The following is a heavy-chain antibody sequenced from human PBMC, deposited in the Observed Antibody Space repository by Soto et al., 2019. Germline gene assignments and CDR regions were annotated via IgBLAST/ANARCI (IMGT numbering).Heavy chain of an antibody. CDR2: INPSGGST. CDR1: GYTFTSYY. D-gene: IGHD6-13*01. J-gene: IGHJ4*02. CDR3: ARISSGIAAGGLRYFDY. Sequence: GASVKVSCKASGYTFTSYYMHWVRQAPGQGLEWMGIINPSGGSTSYAQKFQGRVTVTRDTSTSTVYMELSSLRSEDTAVYYCARISSGIAAGGLRYFDYWGQGTLVTVSS. V-gene: IGHV1-46*01.